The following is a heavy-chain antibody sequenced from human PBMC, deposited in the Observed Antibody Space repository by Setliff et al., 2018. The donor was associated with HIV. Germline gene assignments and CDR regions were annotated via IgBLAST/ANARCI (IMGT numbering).Heavy chain of an antibody. D-gene: IGHD3-10*01. Sequence: SETLSLTCAVYGGSLSGYSWIWIRQPPGKGLEWIGQINHSGSTNYNPSLQSRVTISIDTSKNQFSLKLSSVTAADTAVYYCASREGFGELFEESWGQGTLVTVSS. CDR3: ASREGFGELFEES. V-gene: IGHV4-34*01. J-gene: IGHJ5*02. CDR2: INHSGST. CDR1: GGSLSGYS.